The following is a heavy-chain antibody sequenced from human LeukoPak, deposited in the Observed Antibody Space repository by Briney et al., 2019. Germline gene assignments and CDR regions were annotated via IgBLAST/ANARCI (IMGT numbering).Heavy chain of an antibody. D-gene: IGHD6-13*01. J-gene: IGHJ1*01. Sequence: HWASVKVSCKASGYTFTGYYMHWVRQAPGQGLEWMGWINPNSGGTNYAQKFQGRVTMTRDTSISTAYMELSRLRSDDTAVYYCARTVEYSSSLGELQHWGQGTLVTVSS. CDR2: INPNSGGT. CDR3: ARTVEYSSSLGELQH. CDR1: GYTFTGYY. V-gene: IGHV1-2*02.